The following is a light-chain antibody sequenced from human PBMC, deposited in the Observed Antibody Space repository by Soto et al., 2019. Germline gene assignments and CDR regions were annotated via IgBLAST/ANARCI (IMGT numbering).Light chain of an antibody. V-gene: IGLV2-11*01. Sequence: QSALTQPRSVSGSPGQSVTISCTGTSIDVGGYNYVSWYQQHPGKAPKLMIYDVSKRPSGVPDRFSGSKSGNTASLTISGLQAEDEADYYCCSYAGSYTFEVVFGGGTKLTVL. J-gene: IGLJ2*01. CDR1: SIDVGGYNY. CDR2: DVS. CDR3: CSYAGSYTFEVV.